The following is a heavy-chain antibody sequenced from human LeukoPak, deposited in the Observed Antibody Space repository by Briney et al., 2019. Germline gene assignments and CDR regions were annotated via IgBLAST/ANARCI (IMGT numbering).Heavy chain of an antibody. CDR3: AKYTAVVNHYYYGMDV. CDR2: ISGSGGYT. J-gene: IGHJ6*02. CDR1: GFTFSSYA. D-gene: IGHD5-18*01. V-gene: IGHV3-23*01. Sequence: GGSLRLSCAASGFTFSSYAMSWVRQAPGKGLEWVSAISGSGGYTYYAATVKGRFTISRDNPKNTLYLQMDSLRAEDTAVYYCAKYTAVVNHYYYGMDVWGQGTTVTVSS.